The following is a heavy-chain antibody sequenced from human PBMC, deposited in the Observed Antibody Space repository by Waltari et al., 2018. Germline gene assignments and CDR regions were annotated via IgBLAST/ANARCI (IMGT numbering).Heavy chain of an antibody. CDR2: IKAGNGNT. CDR3: ARAQPRAFIVVVVAATTGAFDI. J-gene: IGHJ3*02. CDR1: GYTFTSYA. V-gene: IGHV1-3*01. Sequence: QVQLVQSGAEVKKPGASVKVSCKASGYTFTSYAMHWVRQAPGQRLEWMGWIKAGNGNTKYSQKFQGRVTITRDTSASTAYMELSSLRSEDTAVYYCARAQPRAFIVVVVAATTGAFDIWGQGTMVTVSS. D-gene: IGHD2-15*01.